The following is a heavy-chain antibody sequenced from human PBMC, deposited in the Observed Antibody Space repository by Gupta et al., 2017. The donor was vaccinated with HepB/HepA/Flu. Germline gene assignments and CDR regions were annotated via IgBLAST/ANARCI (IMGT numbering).Heavy chain of an antibody. CDR1: GFTFSSYA. J-gene: IGHJ5*02. CDR2: ISYDGSNK. D-gene: IGHD5-12*01. CDR3: ARDGGIVATIGNWFDP. V-gene: IGHV3-30-3*01. Sequence: QVQLVESGGGVVQPGRSLRLSCAASGFTFSSYAMHWVRQAPGKGLEWVAVISYDGSNKYYADSVKGRFTISRDNSKNTLYLQMNSLRAEDTAVYYCARDGGIVATIGNWFDPWGQGTLVTVSS.